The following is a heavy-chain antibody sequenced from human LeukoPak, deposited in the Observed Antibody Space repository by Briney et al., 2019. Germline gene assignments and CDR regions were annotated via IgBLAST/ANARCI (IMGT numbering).Heavy chain of an antibody. CDR3: ARGGYDSSGYQYYFDY. CDR1: GGSFSGYY. CDR2: INHSGST. D-gene: IGHD3-22*01. Sequence: SETLSLTCAVYGGSFSGYYWSWIRQPPGKGLEWIGEINHSGSTNYNPSLKSRVTITVDTSKNQFSLKLSSVTPADTAVYYCARGGYDSSGYQYYFDYWGQGTLVTVSS. V-gene: IGHV4-34*01. J-gene: IGHJ4*02.